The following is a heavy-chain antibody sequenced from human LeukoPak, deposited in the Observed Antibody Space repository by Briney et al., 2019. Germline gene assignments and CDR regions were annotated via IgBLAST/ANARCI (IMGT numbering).Heavy chain of an antibody. CDR3: ARADYDSSGRAFDY. D-gene: IGHD3-22*01. Sequence: ASVKVSCKASGYTFTSYGISWVRQAPGQGLEWMGWISAYNGNTNYAQKFQGRVTITRDTSASTAYMELSSLRSEDTAVYYCARADYDSSGRAFDYWGQETLVTVSS. CDR2: ISAYNGNT. CDR1: GYTFTSYG. V-gene: IGHV1-18*01. J-gene: IGHJ4*02.